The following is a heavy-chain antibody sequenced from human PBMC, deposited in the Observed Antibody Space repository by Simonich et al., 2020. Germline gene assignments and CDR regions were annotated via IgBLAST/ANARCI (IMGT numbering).Heavy chain of an antibody. CDR3: ARGPRWTGDDAFDI. CDR1: GYHFTGYF. V-gene: IGHV1-2*02. CDR2: INPNKRGT. Sequence: QVQLVQSGAEGKKPGASVKVSCKASGYHFTGYFMHWERQAPGQGLEWMGWINPNKRGTNDAQKFQGKVTMTRDTSISTAYRELSRLRSDDTAVYYCARGPRWTGDDAFDIWGQGTMVTVSS. D-gene: IGHD7-27*01. J-gene: IGHJ3*02.